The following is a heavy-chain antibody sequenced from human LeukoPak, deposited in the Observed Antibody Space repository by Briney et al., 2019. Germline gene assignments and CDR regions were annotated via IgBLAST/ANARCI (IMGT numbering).Heavy chain of an antibody. V-gene: IGHV4-4*07. CDR2: IYTSGST. J-gene: IGHJ6*03. Sequence: SETLSLTCTVSGGSISSYYWSWIRQPAGKGLEWIGRIYTSGSTNYNPSLKSRVTMSVDTSKNQYSLQLSSVTAADTAVYYCARHXYYDFWSGYWTXYXMDVWGXGXTXXVS. CDR3: ARHXYYDFWSGYWTXYXMDV. D-gene: IGHD3-3*01. CDR1: GGSISSYY.